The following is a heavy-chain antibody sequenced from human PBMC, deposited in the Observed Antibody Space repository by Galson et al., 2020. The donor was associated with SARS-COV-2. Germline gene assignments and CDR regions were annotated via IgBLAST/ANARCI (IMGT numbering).Heavy chain of an antibody. CDR2: IYTSGST. D-gene: IGHD1-1*01. J-gene: IGHJ6*02. Sequence: SETLSLTCTVSGGSISSYYWSWIRQPAGKGLEWIGRIYTSGSTNYNPSLKSRVTMSVDTSKNQFSLKLSSVTAADTAVYYCARENRITMYVYYYYGMDVWGQGTTVTVSS. CDR1: GGSISSYY. V-gene: IGHV4-4*07. CDR3: ARENRITMYVYYYYGMDV.